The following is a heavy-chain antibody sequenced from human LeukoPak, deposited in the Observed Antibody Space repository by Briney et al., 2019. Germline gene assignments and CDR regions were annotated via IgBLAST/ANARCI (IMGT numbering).Heavy chain of an antibody. J-gene: IGHJ4*02. D-gene: IGHD2-2*01. Sequence: GGSLRLSCAASGFTVSSNYMSWVRQAPGKGLEWVSSISSSSSYIYYADSVKGRFTISRDNAKNSLYLQMNSLRAEDTAVYYCARDSLPAAIGIFDYWGQGTLVTVSS. V-gene: IGHV3-21*01. CDR2: ISSSSSYI. CDR1: GFTVSSNY. CDR3: ARDSLPAAIGIFDY.